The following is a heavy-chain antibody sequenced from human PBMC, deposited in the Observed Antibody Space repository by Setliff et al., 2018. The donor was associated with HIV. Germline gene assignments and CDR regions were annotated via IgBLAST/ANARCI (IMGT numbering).Heavy chain of an antibody. Sequence: GGSLRLSCAVSGFTFSSYGMHWVRQAPGKGLEWVAFIRYDGSNKYYADSVKGRFTISRDNSKNTLFLQMNSLRAEDTAVYYCAKDRRYYYGSGSYAAETWGQGTLVTSPQ. CDR1: GFTFSSYG. D-gene: IGHD3-10*01. V-gene: IGHV3-30*02. CDR2: IRYDGSNK. J-gene: IGHJ5*02. CDR3: AKDRRYYYGSGSYAAET.